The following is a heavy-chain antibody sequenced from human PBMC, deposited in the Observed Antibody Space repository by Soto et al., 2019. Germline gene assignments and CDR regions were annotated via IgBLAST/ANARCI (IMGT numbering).Heavy chain of an antibody. CDR3: ARAPYCSSTSCYYYYYYYMDV. J-gene: IGHJ6*03. CDR1: GGSFSGYY. Sequence: SETLSLTCAVYGGSFSGYYWSWIRQPPGKGPEWIGEINHSGSTNYNPSLKSRVTISVDTSKNQFSLKLSSVTAADTAVYYCARAPYCSSTSCYYYYYYYMDVWGKGTTVTVSS. CDR2: INHSGST. V-gene: IGHV4-34*01. D-gene: IGHD2-2*01.